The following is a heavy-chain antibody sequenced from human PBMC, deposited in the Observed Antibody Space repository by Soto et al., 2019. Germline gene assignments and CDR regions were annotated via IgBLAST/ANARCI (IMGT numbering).Heavy chain of an antibody. J-gene: IGHJ5*02. Sequence: ASVKVSCKASGYTFTNYGISWVRQAPGQGLEWMGWISAYNGNTKYAQKLQGRVTMTTDTSTSTAYMELRSLRSDDTAVYYCARGVVSWCYYKHHQCFDPWGQGPLVTVS. CDR3: ARGVVSWCYYKHHQCFDP. CDR1: GYTFTNYG. D-gene: IGHD3-10*01. CDR2: ISAYNGNT. V-gene: IGHV1-18*01.